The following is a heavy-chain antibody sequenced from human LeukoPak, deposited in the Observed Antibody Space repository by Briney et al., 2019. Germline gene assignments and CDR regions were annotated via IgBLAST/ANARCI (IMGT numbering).Heavy chain of an antibody. V-gene: IGHV3-11*04. CDR2: ISSSGSTI. CDR3: ARDIYSSSSFDY. J-gene: IGHJ4*02. D-gene: IGHD6-6*01. Sequence: PGGSLRLSCAASGFAFSDYYMSWIRQAPGKGLEWVSYISSSGSTIYYADSVKGRFTISRDNAKNSLYLQMNSLRAEDTAVYYCARDIYSSSSFDYWGQGTLVTVSS. CDR1: GFAFSDYY.